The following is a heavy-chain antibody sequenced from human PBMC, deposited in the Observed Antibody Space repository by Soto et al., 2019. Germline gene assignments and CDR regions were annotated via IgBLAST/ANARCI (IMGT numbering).Heavy chain of an antibody. D-gene: IGHD3-10*01. Sequence: EVQLVESGGGLVQPGGSLRLSCAVSGFTFSSSWMHWVRQAPGQGLVWVSRINSDGSITSYADSVKGRFTISRDNAKNRLYLQMDSLRAEDTSVYYCARVDGWGKVHCGQGTLVTVTS. CDR3: ARVDGWGKVH. J-gene: IGHJ4*02. CDR1: GFTFSSSW. CDR2: INSDGSIT. V-gene: IGHV3-74*01.